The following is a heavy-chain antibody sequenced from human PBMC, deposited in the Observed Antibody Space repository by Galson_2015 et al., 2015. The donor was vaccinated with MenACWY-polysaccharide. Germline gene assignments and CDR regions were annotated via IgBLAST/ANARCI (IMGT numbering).Heavy chain of an antibody. CDR3: VREGGGGNGCYWFVF. Sequence: SRRLSCAASGFSFNMHAMNWVRQARGRGLEWVALISSDGDDKYYLDSVKGRFTISRDIHKNMVFLELKSLRVEDTAVYYCVREGGGGNGCYWFVFWGKGTLVTVPS. J-gene: IGHJ5*01. CDR1: GFSFNMHA. V-gene: IGHV3-30-3*01. D-gene: IGHD6-19*01. CDR2: ISSDGDDK.